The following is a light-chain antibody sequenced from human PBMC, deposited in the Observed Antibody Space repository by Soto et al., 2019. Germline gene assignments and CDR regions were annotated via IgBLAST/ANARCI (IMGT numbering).Light chain of an antibody. J-gene: IGKJ1*01. CDR2: GTS. CDR3: QQYDSSPRT. CDR1: QSVSSNH. Sequence: DIVLTQSPGTLSLSPGERATLSCRASQSVSSNHLAWYQQKPGQAPRLVMYGTSNRATGIPDRFSGSGSGTDFTLTISRLEPEDFAVYYCQQYDSSPRTFGQGTKVDIK. V-gene: IGKV3-20*01.